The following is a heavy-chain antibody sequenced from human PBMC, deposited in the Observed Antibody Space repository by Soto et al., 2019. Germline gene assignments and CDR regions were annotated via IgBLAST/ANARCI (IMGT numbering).Heavy chain of an antibody. CDR1: GLVFSGSS. D-gene: IGHD3-10*01. CDR2: IGNKADNHVT. J-gene: IGHJ6*02. CDR3: DGFAKISDGMDV. V-gene: IGHV3-73*02. Sequence: EVQLVESGGGLVQPGGSLTLSCAASGLVFSGSSMHWVRQVSGKGLDWVARIGNKADNHVTTYGASLKGRFTISRDDSKNTAYLQMDSLKSEDTAVDYCDGFAKISDGMDVWSQGTAVTVSS.